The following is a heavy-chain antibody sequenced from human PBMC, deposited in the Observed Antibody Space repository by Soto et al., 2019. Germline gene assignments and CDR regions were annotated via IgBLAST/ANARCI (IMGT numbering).Heavy chain of an antibody. CDR1: GFPFTGYW. J-gene: IGHJ4*02. CDR2: VDSAGSGT. CDR3: ATVFEH. V-gene: IGHV3-74*01. Sequence: SLRLSCAASGFPFTGYWMHWVRQVPGKGPVWVARVDSAGSGTSYADSVKGRFTISRDNAKNTVSLQMDSLRVEDTAVYYCATVFEHWGQGIPVTVSS.